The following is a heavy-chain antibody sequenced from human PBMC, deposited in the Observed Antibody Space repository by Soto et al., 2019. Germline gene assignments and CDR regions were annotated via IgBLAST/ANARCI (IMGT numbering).Heavy chain of an antibody. J-gene: IGHJ4*02. Sequence: QVQLRESGPGLVKPSETLSLTCTVSGGSISSFDWNWIRQSPGKGLEWIGYISYSGSTNYNPSLKSRVTISVDTSKNQFSLKLSSVTAADTAVYYCARQDTSGYAFDYWGQGTLVTVSS. D-gene: IGHD3-22*01. CDR3: ARQDTSGYAFDY. CDR2: ISYSGST. CDR1: GGSISSFD. V-gene: IGHV4-59*08.